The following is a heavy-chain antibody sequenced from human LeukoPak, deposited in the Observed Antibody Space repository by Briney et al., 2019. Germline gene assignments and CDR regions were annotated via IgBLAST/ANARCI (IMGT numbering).Heavy chain of an antibody. D-gene: IGHD2-15*01. J-gene: IGHJ6*02. Sequence: GGSLRLSCAASGFTFSSYAMHWVRQAPGKGLERVAVISYDGSNKYYADSVKGRFTISRDNSKNTLYLQMNSLRAEDTAVYYCARDFEITGPSAATDYYYYGMDVWGQGTTVTVSS. CDR1: GFTFSSYA. V-gene: IGHV3-30*04. CDR2: ISYDGSNK. CDR3: ARDFEITGPSAATDYYYYGMDV.